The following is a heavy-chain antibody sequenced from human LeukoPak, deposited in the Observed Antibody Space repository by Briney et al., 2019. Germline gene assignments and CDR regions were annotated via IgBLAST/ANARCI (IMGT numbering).Heavy chain of an antibody. CDR1: GFIFSRYD. CDR2: ISHGGGST. V-gene: IGHV3-23*01. D-gene: IGHD4-11*01. Sequence: GGSLRLSCAASGFIFSRYDMRWVRQVPGKGLEWVSAISHGGGSTYYADSVKGRLTISRDNSKNTLYLQMSSLRAEDTAIYYCARDYDYWGQGILVSVSS. CDR3: ARDYDY. J-gene: IGHJ4*02.